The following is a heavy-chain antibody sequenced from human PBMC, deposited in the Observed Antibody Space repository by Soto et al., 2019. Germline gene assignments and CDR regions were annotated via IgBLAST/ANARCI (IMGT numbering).Heavy chain of an antibody. J-gene: IGHJ4*02. V-gene: IGHV4-39*01. Sequence: SETLSLTCSVSSASLSSSTYYWSWIRQPPGRGPEWIGSIYYSGNTYYKPSLKSRVSISIDTSRNQFSLKLTSVTAADTGVYYGAGSSPFHSWARGILVPVSS. D-gene: IGHD6-6*01. CDR3: AGSSPFHS. CDR2: IYYSGNT. CDR1: SASLSSSTYY.